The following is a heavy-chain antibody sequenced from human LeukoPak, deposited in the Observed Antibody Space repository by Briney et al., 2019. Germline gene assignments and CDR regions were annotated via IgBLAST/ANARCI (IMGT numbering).Heavy chain of an antibody. V-gene: IGHV1-2*02. J-gene: IGHJ6*02. D-gene: IGHD2-2*01. CDR3: ARYCSSTSCYAQGAYYYYGMDV. Sequence: GASVKVSCKASGYTFTRYYMHWVRQAPGQGLEWMGWINPNSGGTNYAQKFQGRVTMTRDTSTSTVYMELSSLRSEDTAVYYCARYCSSTSCYAQGAYYYYGMDVWGQGTTVTVSS. CDR2: INPNSGGT. CDR1: GYTFTRYY.